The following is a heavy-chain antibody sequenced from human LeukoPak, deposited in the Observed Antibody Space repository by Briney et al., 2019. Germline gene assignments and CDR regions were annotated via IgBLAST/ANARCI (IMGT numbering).Heavy chain of an antibody. CDR1: GYTFTSYG. Sequence: GASVKVSCKASGYTFTSYGISWVRQAPGQGLEWMGWISAYNGNTNYAQKLQGRVTMTTDTSTSTAYMELRSLRSDDTAVYYCARDRLDSSSWYKVDYWGQGTLVTVSS. V-gene: IGHV1-18*01. D-gene: IGHD6-13*01. CDR3: ARDRLDSSSWYKVDY. J-gene: IGHJ4*02. CDR2: ISAYNGNT.